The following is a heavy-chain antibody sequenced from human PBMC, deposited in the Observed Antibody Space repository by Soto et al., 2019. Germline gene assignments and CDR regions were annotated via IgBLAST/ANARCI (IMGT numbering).Heavy chain of an antibody. V-gene: IGHV2-26*01. CDR3: ARIRDSSGWYGVRFDP. CDR1: GFSLSNARMG. Sequence: QVTLKESGPVLVKPTETLMLTCTVSGFSLSNARMGVSWIRQPPGKALEWLAHIFTNDEKSYSTSLKSRLTISKDTSKSQVVLTMTNMDPVDTATYYCARIRDSSGWYGVRFDPWGQGTLVTVSS. CDR2: IFTNDEK. J-gene: IGHJ5*02. D-gene: IGHD6-19*01.